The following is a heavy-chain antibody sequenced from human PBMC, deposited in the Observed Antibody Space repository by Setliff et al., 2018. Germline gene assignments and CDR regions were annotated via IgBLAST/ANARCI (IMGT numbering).Heavy chain of an antibody. CDR2: IYPGDSDA. J-gene: IGHJ3*01. V-gene: IGHV5-51*01. CDR3: TRHEDRNKCTSSSCYRENDAFDV. CDR1: GCIFTNYW. D-gene: IGHD2-2*01. Sequence: GESLKISCKASGCIFTNYWIGWVRQMPGKGLEWMGVIYPGDSDARYSPSFQGQVTISADKSINTAYLQLSSLKASDTAIYYCTRHEDRNKCTSSSCYRENDAFDVWGQGAMVTVSS.